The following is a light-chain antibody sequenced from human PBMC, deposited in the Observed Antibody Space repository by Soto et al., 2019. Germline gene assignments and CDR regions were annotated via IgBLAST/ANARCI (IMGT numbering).Light chain of an antibody. CDR2: GSS. CDR3: QQYNNWPRT. Sequence: EVVMTQSPATLSVSPGDTATLSCRASQSISSSLAWYQQKPGQPPRLLIYGSSTRATGVPARFSGSGSGTEFTLTISRLQSEDFAVYYRQQYNNWPRTFGQGTKVDIK. V-gene: IGKV3-15*01. CDR1: QSISSS. J-gene: IGKJ1*01.